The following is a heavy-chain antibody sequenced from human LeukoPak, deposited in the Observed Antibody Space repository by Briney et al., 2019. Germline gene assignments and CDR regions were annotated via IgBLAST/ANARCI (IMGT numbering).Heavy chain of an antibody. J-gene: IGHJ4*02. Sequence: GGSLRLSCAASGFTFSGSWMDWVRQAPGKGLEWVANIKGDGRETYYVDSAKGRFTIPRDNAKSSLYLQMDSLRVEDTAIYYCSRSLNSWGQGTLVTVSS. CDR1: GFTFSGSW. V-gene: IGHV3-7*01. CDR2: IKGDGRET. CDR3: SRSLNS.